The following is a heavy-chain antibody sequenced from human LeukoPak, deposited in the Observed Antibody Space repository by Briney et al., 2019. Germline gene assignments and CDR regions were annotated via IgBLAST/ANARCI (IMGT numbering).Heavy chain of an antibody. CDR2: IYYSGST. CDR3: ARGPSSGQYVSPLDY. CDR1: GGSISSGDYY. V-gene: IGHV4-30-4*02. D-gene: IGHD6-25*01. J-gene: IGHJ4*02. Sequence: SETLSLTCTVSGGSISSGDYYWSWIRQPPGKGLEWIGYIYYSGSTYYNPSLRSRVTISSDTSKNQFSLKLSSLTAADTAMYYCARGPSSGQYVSPLDYWGQGTLVTVSS.